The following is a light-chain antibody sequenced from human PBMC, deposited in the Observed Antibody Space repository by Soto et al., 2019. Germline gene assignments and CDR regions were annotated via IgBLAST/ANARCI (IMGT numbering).Light chain of an antibody. CDR3: QQYNSMSLT. J-gene: IGKJ4*01. Sequence: DIQMTQSPSSLSASVGDRVTITCQASHDIRKYLNWYQQKPGKAPKLLIYDASNMETGVPSRFTGSGSGTDFTFTISSLQPEDIATYFCQQYNSMSLTFGGGTKVE. CDR1: HDIRKY. V-gene: IGKV1-33*01. CDR2: DAS.